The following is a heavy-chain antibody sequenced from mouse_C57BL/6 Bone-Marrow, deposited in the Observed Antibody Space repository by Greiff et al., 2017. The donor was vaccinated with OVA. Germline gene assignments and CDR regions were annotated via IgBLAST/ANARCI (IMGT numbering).Heavy chain of an antibody. CDR2: IHPNSGST. J-gene: IGHJ1*03. CDR3: ASQAKAIYWYFDV. V-gene: IGHV1-64*01. D-gene: IGHD3-3*01. Sequence: QVQLQQSGAELVKPGASVKLSCKASGYTFTSYWMHWVKQRPGQGLEWIGMIHPNSGSTNYNEKFKSKATLTVDKSSSTAYMQLSSLTSEDSAVYYCASQAKAIYWYFDVWGTGTTVTVSS. CDR1: GYTFTSYW.